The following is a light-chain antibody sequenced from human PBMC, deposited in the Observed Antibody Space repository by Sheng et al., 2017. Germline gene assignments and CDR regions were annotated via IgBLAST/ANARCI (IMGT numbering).Light chain of an antibody. V-gene: IGKV2-28*01. CDR3: MQALQTPRT. CDR1: QSLLHSNGYTY. Sequence: IVMTQSPLSLPAIPGEPASMSCRSSQSLLHSNGYTYLDWYLQKPGQPPQLLIYLGFNRASGVPDRFSGSGSGTDFTLKISRVEAEDVGVYYCMQALQTPRTFGQGTKVEIK. CDR2: LGF. J-gene: IGKJ1*01.